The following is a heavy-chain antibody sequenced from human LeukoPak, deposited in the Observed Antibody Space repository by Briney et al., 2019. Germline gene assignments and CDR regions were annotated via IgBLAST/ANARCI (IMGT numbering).Heavy chain of an antibody. Sequence: GGSLRLSCAASELTFSRYWVHWVRQAPGKWLVWVSRINEDGSVINYAYCVKGRFTNSRDNTNNTLYLQMRSLTAEDTATYYCTRDLSGEDHYWGQGPLVTVSS. V-gene: IGHV3-74*01. D-gene: IGHD7-27*01. CDR1: ELTFSRYW. CDR2: INEDGSVI. CDR3: TRDLSGEDHY. J-gene: IGHJ4*02.